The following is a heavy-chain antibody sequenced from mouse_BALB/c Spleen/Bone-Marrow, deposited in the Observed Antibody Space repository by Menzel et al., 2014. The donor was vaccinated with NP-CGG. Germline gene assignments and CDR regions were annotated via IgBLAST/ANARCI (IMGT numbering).Heavy chain of an antibody. Sequence: EVQLQQSGPELVKPGASMKISCKASGYSFTGYTMNWVKQSHGKNLEWIGLINPYNGGTTYNQYFKGKATLTVDRSSGTAYMELLSLTSEDSAVYYCASYYGSTWYFDVWGAGTTVTVSS. J-gene: IGHJ1*01. CDR1: GYSFTGYT. CDR3: ASYYGSTWYFDV. V-gene: IGHV1-25*01. CDR2: INPYNGGT. D-gene: IGHD1-1*01.